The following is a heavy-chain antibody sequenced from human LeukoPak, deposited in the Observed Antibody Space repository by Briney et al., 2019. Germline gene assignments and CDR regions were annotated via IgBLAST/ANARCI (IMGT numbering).Heavy chain of an antibody. CDR2: ISYDGSNK. CDR1: GFTFSSYG. D-gene: IGHD3-22*01. J-gene: IGHJ4*02. V-gene: IGHV3-30*18. CDR3: AKGGGYYYDSSGYYYNTYYFDY. Sequence: GGSLRLSCAASGFTFSSYGMHWVRQAPGKGLEWVAVISYDGSNKYYADSVKSRSTISRDNSKNTLYLQMNSLRAEDTAVYYCAKGGGYYYDSSGYYYNTYYFDYWGQGTLVTVSS.